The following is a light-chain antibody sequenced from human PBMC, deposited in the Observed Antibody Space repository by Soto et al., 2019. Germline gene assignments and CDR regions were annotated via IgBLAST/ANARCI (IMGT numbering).Light chain of an antibody. V-gene: IGKV3-20*01. CDR2: GAS. Sequence: EIVLTQSPGTLSLSLGERATLSCRASQSVSRKLAWYQQKPGQPPRVLIYGASSRATGIPDRFGGSGSGTDFPLTISRLEPEDFAVYYCQQYGGSPRTFGQGTKLEI. CDR1: QSVSRK. CDR3: QQYGGSPRT. J-gene: IGKJ2*01.